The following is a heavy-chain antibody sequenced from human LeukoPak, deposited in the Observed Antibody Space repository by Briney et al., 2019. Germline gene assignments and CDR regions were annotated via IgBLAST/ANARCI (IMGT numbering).Heavy chain of an antibody. D-gene: IGHD2-15*01. J-gene: IGHJ4*02. CDR2: IPYDGSNK. CDR1: GFTFSSYG. CDR3: AKEGRGGSCYFHNCTFDY. Sequence: GGSLRLSCAASGFTFSSYGMHWVRQAPGKGLEWVAVIPYDGSNKYYADSVKGRFTISRDNSKNTLYLQMNSLRAEDTAVYYCAKEGRGGSCYFHNCTFDYWGQGTLVTVSS. V-gene: IGHV3-30*18.